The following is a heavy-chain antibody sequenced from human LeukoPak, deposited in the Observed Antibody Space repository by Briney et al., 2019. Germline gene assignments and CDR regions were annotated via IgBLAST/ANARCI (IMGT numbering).Heavy chain of an antibody. Sequence: SETLSLTCAVSGDSISSSNWWVWIRQPPGKGLEWIGYIYYSGSTYYNPSPKSRVTMSVDTSKNQFSLKLSSVTAVDTAVYYCARNLLGIAAAESWGQGILVTVSS. V-gene: IGHV4-28*01. CDR3: ARNLLGIAAAES. J-gene: IGHJ5*02. D-gene: IGHD6-13*01. CDR1: GDSISSSNW. CDR2: IYYSGST.